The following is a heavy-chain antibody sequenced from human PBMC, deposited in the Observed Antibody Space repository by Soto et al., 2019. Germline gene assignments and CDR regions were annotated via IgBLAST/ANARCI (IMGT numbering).Heavy chain of an antibody. J-gene: IGHJ5*02. V-gene: IGHV4-4*07. CDR3: VRDGTKTLRDWFDP. Sequence: SETLSLTCTVSGASISGFYWSWIRKSAGKGLEWIGRIYATGTTDYNPSLKSRVMMSVDTSKKQFSLKLRSVTAADTAVYYCVRDGTKTLRDWFDPWGQGIMVTVSS. CDR1: GASISGFY. CDR2: IYATGTT. D-gene: IGHD1-1*01.